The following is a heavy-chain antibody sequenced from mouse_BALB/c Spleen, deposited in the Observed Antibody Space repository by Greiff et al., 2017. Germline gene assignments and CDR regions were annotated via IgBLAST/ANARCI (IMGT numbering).Heavy chain of an antibody. CDR1: GFSLTGYG. CDR3: ARGYDGYYFDY. Sequence: VHLVESGPGLVAPSQSLSITCTASGFSLTGYGVNWVRQPPGKGLEWLGMIWGGGSTDYNSALKSRLSISKDNTKSQVFLKMNSLQTDDTARYYCARGYDGYYFDYWGQGTTLTVSS. V-gene: IGHV2-6-7*01. D-gene: IGHD2-3*01. J-gene: IGHJ2*01. CDR2: IWGGGST.